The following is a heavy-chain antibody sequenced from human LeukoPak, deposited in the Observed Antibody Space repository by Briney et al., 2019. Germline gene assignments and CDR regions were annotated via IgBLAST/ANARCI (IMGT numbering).Heavy chain of an antibody. J-gene: IGHJ4*02. Sequence: ASVNVSCKASGYTFTSYYMHWVRQAPGQGLEWMGIINPSGGGTSYAQKFQGRVTMTRDTSTSTVYMELSSLRSEDTAVYYCARDLPSNWNLDYWGQGTLVTVSS. D-gene: IGHD1-20*01. CDR2: INPSGGGT. V-gene: IGHV1-46*01. CDR1: GYTFTSYY. CDR3: ARDLPSNWNLDY.